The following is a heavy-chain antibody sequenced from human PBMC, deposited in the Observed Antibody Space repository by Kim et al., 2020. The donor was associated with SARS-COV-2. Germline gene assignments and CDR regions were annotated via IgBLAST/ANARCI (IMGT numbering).Heavy chain of an antibody. V-gene: IGHV3-30-3*01. CDR3: ARDVLYGGNAVFDY. J-gene: IGHJ4*02. Sequence: GGSLRLSCAASGFTFSSYAMHWVRQAPGKGLEWVAVISYDGSNKYYADSVKGRFTISRDNSKNTLYLQMNSLRAEDTAVYYCARDVLYGGNAVFDYWGQGTLVTVSS. CDR1: GFTFSSYA. CDR2: ISYDGSNK. D-gene: IGHD4-17*01.